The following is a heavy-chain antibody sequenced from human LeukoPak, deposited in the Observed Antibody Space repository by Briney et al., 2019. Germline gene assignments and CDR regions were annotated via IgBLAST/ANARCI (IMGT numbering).Heavy chain of an antibody. V-gene: IGHV3-23*01. D-gene: IGHD5/OR15-5a*01. J-gene: IGHJ4*02. CDR1: GFTFNSYA. CDR3: ATRVSIDSFAN. Sequence: GGSLRLSCAAAGFTFNSYAMRWVRQAPGRWLGWVSAISGSGVTTYYAASVKGRFTISRDNSENTLYLQMNSLRAEDTAVYYCATRVSIDSFANSGQGTLVTVSS. CDR2: ISGSGVTT.